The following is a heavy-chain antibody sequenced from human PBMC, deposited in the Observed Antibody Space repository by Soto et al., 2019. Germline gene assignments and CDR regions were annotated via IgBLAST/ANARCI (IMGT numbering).Heavy chain of an antibody. Sequence: ASVKVSCKASGYTFTGYYMHWVRQAPGQGLEWMGWINPNSGGTNYAQKFQGWVTMTRDTSISTAYMELSRLRSDDTAVYYCARVRNYDGSGTAPYYYYGMDVWGQGTTVTVSS. CDR3: ARVRNYDGSGTAPYYYYGMDV. CDR1: GYTFTGYY. V-gene: IGHV1-2*04. D-gene: IGHD3-22*01. J-gene: IGHJ6*02. CDR2: INPNSGGT.